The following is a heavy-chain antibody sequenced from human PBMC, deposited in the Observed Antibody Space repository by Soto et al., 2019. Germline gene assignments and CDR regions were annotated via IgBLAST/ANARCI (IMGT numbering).Heavy chain of an antibody. Sequence: QVQRVESGGGVVQPGKSLRLYCAASGIAFSGCGMFWVRQTPSKGLEWVAAISSDGSQKYYADSVKGRFTISRDNSKNTLYVQMNGLTTEDTAVYYCAKNIVRGHWYFALWGRGTLVTVSS. CDR3: AKNIVRGHWYFAL. CDR2: ISSDGSQK. D-gene: IGHD3-10*01. V-gene: IGHV3-30*18. J-gene: IGHJ2*01. CDR1: GIAFSGCG.